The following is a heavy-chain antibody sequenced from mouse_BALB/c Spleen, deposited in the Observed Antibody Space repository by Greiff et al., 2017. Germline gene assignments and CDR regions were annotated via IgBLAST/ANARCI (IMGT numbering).Heavy chain of an antibody. D-gene: IGHD1-2*01. V-gene: IGHV1-15*01. CDR2: IDPETGGT. CDR1: GYTFTDYE. J-gene: IGHJ1*01. Sequence: VQVVESGAELVRPGASVTLSCKASGYTFTDYEMHWVKQTPVHGLEWIGAIDPETGGTAYNQKFKGKATLTADKSSSTAYMELRSLTSEDSAVYYCTRELRPYWYFDVWGAGTTVTVSS. CDR3: TRELRPYWYFDV.